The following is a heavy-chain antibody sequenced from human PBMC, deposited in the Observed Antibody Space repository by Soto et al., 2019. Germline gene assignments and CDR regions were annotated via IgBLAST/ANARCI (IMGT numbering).Heavy chain of an antibody. CDR3: GREGASTHGDCFDY. J-gene: IGHJ4*02. CDR2: ISADSGVT. CDR1: GFTFSSYV. Sequence: QVQLVESGGGVVQPGRSLRLSCAASGFTFSSYVAHWVRQAPGKGLEWVAVISADSGVTYYADSVKRRFTISRDDSKNMLYLQMSSLSDEDTAVFYCGREGASTHGDCFDYWGQGTPVTVSS. V-gene: IGHV3-30*04. D-gene: IGHD2-8*01.